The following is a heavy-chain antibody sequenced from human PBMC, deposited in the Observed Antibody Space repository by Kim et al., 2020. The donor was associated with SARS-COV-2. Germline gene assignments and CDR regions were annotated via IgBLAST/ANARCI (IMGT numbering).Heavy chain of an antibody. Sequence: SETLSLTCTVSGGSISSSSYYWGWIRQPPGKGLEWIGSIYYSGSTYYNPSLKSRVTISVDTSKNQFSLKLSSVTAADTAVYYCARLGADYYYYGMDVWGQGTTVTVSS. CDR2: IYYSGST. V-gene: IGHV4-39*01. D-gene: IGHD2-15*01. J-gene: IGHJ6*02. CDR1: GGSISSSSYY. CDR3: ARLGADYYYYGMDV.